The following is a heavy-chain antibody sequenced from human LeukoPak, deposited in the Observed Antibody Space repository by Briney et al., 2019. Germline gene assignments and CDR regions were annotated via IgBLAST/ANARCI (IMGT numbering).Heavy chain of an antibody. CDR2: IYYSGST. J-gene: IGHJ4*02. V-gene: IGHV4-39*01. CDR3: ARHGSYYDSSGYYPFED. CDR1: GGSISSDNYY. Sequence: PSGILSLTCTVSGGSISSDNYYWGWIRQPPGKGLEWIGSIYYSGSTYYNPSLKSRVTIFVDTSKDQFSLKLSSVTAADTAVYYCARHGSYYDSSGYYPFEDWGQGPLVTVSS. D-gene: IGHD3-22*01.